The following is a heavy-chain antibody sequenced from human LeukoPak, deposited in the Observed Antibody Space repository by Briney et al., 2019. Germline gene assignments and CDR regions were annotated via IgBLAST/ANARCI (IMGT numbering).Heavy chain of an antibody. CDR1: GGSISSGGYS. CDR2: IYHSGST. Sequence: SQTLSLTCAVSGGSISSGGYSWSWIRQPPGKGLEWIGYIYHSGSTYYNPSLKSRVTISVDRSKNQFSLKLSSVTAADTAVYYCARARGGDPEGAFDIWGQGTMVTVSS. J-gene: IGHJ3*02. D-gene: IGHD2-21*01. CDR3: ARARGGDPEGAFDI. V-gene: IGHV4-30-2*01.